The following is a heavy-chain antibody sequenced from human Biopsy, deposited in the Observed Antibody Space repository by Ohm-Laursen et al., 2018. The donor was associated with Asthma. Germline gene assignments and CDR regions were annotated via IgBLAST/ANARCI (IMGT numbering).Heavy chain of an antibody. Sequence: GSLRLSCAATGFTLSSYAIHWVRQAPGKGLEWVSVISSGGGTIDYADSLKGRFTISRDKSENTLYLQMNSLRAEDTAVYYCAKDERAYYGSDSKYMQPVPLGDWGQGTLVIVSA. CDR1: GFTLSSYA. CDR3: AKDERAYYGSDSKYMQPVPLGD. D-gene: IGHD2-21*01. V-gene: IGHV3-23*01. J-gene: IGHJ4*02. CDR2: ISSGGGTI.